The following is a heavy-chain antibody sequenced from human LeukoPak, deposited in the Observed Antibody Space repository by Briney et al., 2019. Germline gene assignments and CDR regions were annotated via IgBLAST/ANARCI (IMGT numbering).Heavy chain of an antibody. CDR2: IKSQTDGGTT. CDR1: GFTFTNAC. V-gene: IGHV3-15*01. D-gene: IGHD5-18*01. J-gene: IGHJ4*02. CDR3: TTGTWIQLWLADY. Sequence: PGGSLILSCTGSGFTFTNACMSWVRLAPGKGLEWVGHIKSQTDGGTTDYAAPVKGRFTISRDDSKNTLYLQLNSLKTEDTAVYYCTTGTWIQLWLADYWGQGTLVTVSS.